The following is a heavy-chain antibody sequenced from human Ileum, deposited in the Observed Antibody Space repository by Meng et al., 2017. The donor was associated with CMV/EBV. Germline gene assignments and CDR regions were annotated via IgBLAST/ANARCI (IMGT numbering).Heavy chain of an antibody. V-gene: IGHV3-7*01. CDR3: ARDRQGEDYVWGSYRDGFDY. D-gene: IGHD3-16*02. Sequence: GESLKISCAASGFTFSSYWMSWVRQAPGKGLEWVANIKQDGSEKYYVDSVKGRFTISRDNSKNTLYLQMNSLRAEDTAVYYCARDRQGEDYVWGSYRDGFDYWGQGTLVTVSS. J-gene: IGHJ4*02. CDR1: GFTFSSYW. CDR2: IKQDGSEK.